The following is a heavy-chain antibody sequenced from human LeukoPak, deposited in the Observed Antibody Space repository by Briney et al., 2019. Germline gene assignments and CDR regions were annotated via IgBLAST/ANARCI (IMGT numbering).Heavy chain of an antibody. CDR1: GGAISSHY. CDR2: IYTSGST. D-gene: IGHD3-22*01. CDR3: ARDLGAYYDRGGYFDY. Sequence: PSETLSLTCTVSGGAISSHYLSWIRQPAGKGLEWIGRIYTSGSTNYNPSLKSRVTMSVDTSKNQFSLKLSSVTAADTAVYYCARDLGAYYDRGGYFDYWGQGTLVTVSS. V-gene: IGHV4-4*07. J-gene: IGHJ4*02.